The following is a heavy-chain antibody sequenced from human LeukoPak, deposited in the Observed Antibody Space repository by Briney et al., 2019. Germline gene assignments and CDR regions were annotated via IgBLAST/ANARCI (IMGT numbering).Heavy chain of an antibody. CDR1: GGSISSGDYY. Sequence: SQTLSLTCTVSGGSISSGDYYWSWIRQPPGKGLEWIGYIYYGGSTYYNPSLKSRVTISVDTSKNQFSLKLSSVTAADTAVYYCASYGDCVGGPAEYFQHWGQGTLVTVSS. CDR3: ASYGDCVGGPAEYFQH. J-gene: IGHJ1*01. D-gene: IGHD4-17*01. V-gene: IGHV4-30-4*01. CDR2: IYYGGST.